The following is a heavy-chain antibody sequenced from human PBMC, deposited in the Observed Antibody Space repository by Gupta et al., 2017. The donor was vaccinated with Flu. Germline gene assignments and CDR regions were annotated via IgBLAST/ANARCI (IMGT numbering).Heavy chain of an antibody. J-gene: IGHJ4*02. D-gene: IGHD6-19*01. CDR2: IFSNDEK. CDR1: GFSLSNARMG. Sequence: QVTLKESGPVLVKPTETLTLTCTVSGFSLSNARMGVSWIRQPPGKALEWLAHIFSNDEKYYSTSRKSRLTISKDTSKSQVVLTMTKMEHVDTATYYCARMPGIAVAGTEFDYWGQGTLVTVS. V-gene: IGHV2-26*01. CDR3: ARMPGIAVAGTEFDY.